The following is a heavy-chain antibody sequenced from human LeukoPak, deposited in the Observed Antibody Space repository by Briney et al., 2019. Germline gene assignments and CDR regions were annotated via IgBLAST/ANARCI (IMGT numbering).Heavy chain of an antibody. CDR3: GAQYYDSSGYTVDY. CDR1: GGTFSSYA. Sequence: ASVKVSCKASGGTFSSYAISWVRQAPGQGLEWMGRITPILGIANYAQKFQGRVTITADKSTSTAYMELSSLRSEDTAVYYCGAQYYDSSGYTVDYWGQGTLVTVSS. J-gene: IGHJ4*02. D-gene: IGHD3-22*01. V-gene: IGHV1-69*04. CDR2: ITPILGIA.